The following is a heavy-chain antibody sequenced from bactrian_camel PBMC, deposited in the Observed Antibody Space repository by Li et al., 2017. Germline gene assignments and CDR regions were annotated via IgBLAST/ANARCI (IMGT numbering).Heavy chain of an antibody. V-gene: IGHV3S9*01. Sequence: VQLVESGGGSVQAGGSLKLNCIASDLTFSFYYVAWFRQVPGKEREGVASIDSDGETTYADSVKGRFTISRDNAKNTLYLQTDSLKTEDTAVYYCVTGDGNYRGQGTQVTVS. D-gene: IGHD5*01. CDR2: IDSDGET. CDR3: VTGDGNY. J-gene: IGHJ4*01. CDR1: DLTFSFYY.